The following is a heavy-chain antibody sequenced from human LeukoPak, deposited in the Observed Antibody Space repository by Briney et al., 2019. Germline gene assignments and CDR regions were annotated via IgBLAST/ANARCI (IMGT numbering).Heavy chain of an antibody. V-gene: IGHV3-53*01. CDR2: IYSGGST. CDR1: GFTVSSNY. D-gene: IGHD3-16*01. J-gene: IGHJ6*02. CDR3: ARGGGLDV. Sequence: GGSLRLSCAASGFTVSSNYMSWVRQAPGRGLEWVSVIYSGGSTYYADSVKGRFTISRDNAKNSLYLQMSNLRAEDTAVYFCARGGGLDVWGQGATVTVSS.